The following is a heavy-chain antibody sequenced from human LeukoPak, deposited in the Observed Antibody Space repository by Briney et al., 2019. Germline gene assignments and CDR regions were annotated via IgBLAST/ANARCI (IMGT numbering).Heavy chain of an antibody. CDR2: IKQDGSEK. J-gene: IGHJ4*02. Sequence: GGSLRLSCAASGFTFSSYWMSWVRQAPGKGLEWVANIKQDGSEKYYVDAVKGRFTISRDNSKNTLYLQMNSLRAEDTAVYYCAKDEGLVGATIFDYWGQGTLVTVSS. CDR1: GFTFSSYW. V-gene: IGHV3-7*03. D-gene: IGHD1-26*01. CDR3: AKDEGLVGATIFDY.